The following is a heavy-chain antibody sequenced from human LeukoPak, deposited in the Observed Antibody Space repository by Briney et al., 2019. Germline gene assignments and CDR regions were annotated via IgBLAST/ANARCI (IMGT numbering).Heavy chain of an antibody. J-gene: IGHJ4*02. CDR3: TRDRAQPLLSYLDY. CDR1: GFTSSRYW. Sequence: GGSLRLSCAASGFTSSRYWMSWVRQAPGKGLEWVANINQDGSEKYYVDSVKGRFTISRDNAKNSLYLQMNSLKTEDTAVYYCTRDRAQPLLSYLDYWGQGTLVTVSS. V-gene: IGHV3-7*03. CDR2: INQDGSEK. D-gene: IGHD2-21*02.